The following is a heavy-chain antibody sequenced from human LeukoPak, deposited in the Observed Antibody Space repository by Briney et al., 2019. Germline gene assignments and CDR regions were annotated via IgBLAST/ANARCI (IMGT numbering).Heavy chain of an antibody. Sequence: PGGSLRLSCAASGFIFSNYAMSWVRQAPGKGLEWVSGISGSDGRTDYVDSVEGRFTISRDNPRNTLYMQMNSLRDEDTAVYYCAIMHGYYDGSGYWVQWGQGTLVTVSS. D-gene: IGHD3-22*01. CDR2: ISGSDGRT. J-gene: IGHJ1*01. CDR1: GFIFSNYA. CDR3: AIMHGYYDGSGYWVQ. V-gene: IGHV3-23*01.